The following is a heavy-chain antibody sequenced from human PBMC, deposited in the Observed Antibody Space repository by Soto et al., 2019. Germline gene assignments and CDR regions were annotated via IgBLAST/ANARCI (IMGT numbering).Heavy chain of an antibody. CDR2: ISYDGSNK. CDR3: ASLADIVVVVAAIPAYAFDI. D-gene: IGHD2-15*01. CDR1: GFTFSSYA. V-gene: IGHV3-30-3*01. Sequence: PGGSLRLSCAASGFTFSSYAMHWVRQAPGKGLEWVAVISYDGSNKYYADSVKGRFTISRDNSKNTLYLQMNSLRAEDTAVYYCASLADIVVVVAAIPAYAFDIWGQGTMVTVS. J-gene: IGHJ3*02.